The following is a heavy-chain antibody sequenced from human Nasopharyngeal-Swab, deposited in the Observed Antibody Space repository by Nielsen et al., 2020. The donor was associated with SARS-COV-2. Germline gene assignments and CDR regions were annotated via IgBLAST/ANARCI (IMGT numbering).Heavy chain of an antibody. D-gene: IGHD1-1*01. CDR3: ARGLVPTDPDDY. V-gene: IGHV1-8*01. J-gene: IGHJ4*02. CDR2: MNPNSGNT. Sequence: ASVKVSCKASGYTFTSYDINWVRQATGQGLEWMGWMNPNSGNTGYAQKFQGRVTMIRNTSISTAYMELSSLRSEDTAVYYCARGLVPTDPDDYWGQGTLVTVSS. CDR1: GYTFTSYD.